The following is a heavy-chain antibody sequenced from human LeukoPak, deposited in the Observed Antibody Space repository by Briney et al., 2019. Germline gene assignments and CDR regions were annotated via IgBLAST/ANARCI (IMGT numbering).Heavy chain of an antibody. CDR3: ARDNAAADYY. J-gene: IGHJ4*02. D-gene: IGHD6-13*01. V-gene: IGHV3-23*01. CDR2: ISGSNGST. CDR1: GFTFSSSV. Sequence: GGSLRLFCAASGFTFSSSVMSWVRQAPGKGLEWVSAISGSNGSTYYADSVKGRFTISRDNSKNTLYLQMNSLRAEDTAVYYCARDNAAADYYWGQGTLVTVSS.